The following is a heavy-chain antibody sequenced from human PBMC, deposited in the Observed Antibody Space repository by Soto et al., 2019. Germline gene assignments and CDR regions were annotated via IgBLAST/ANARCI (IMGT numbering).Heavy chain of an antibody. J-gene: IGHJ4*02. D-gene: IGHD4-17*01. CDR1: GFTFSSYS. CDR2: ISSSSSTI. CDR3: ARDLNYGLFDY. Sequence: EVQLVESGGGLVQPGGSLRLSCAASGFTFSSYSMNWVRPAPGKGLEWVSYISSSSSTIYYADSVKCRFTISRDNAKNSLSLQMNSLRAEDTAVYYCARDLNYGLFDYWGQGTLVTVSS. V-gene: IGHV3-48*01.